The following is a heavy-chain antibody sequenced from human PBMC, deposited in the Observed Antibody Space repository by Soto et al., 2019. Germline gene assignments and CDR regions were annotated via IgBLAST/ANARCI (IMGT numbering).Heavy chain of an antibody. D-gene: IGHD1-26*01. V-gene: IGHV3-53*04. CDR3: ARDRIVGATKYYYYYYGMDV. CDR1: GFTVSSNY. CDR2: IYSGGST. J-gene: IGHJ6*02. Sequence: SGGSLRLSCAASGFTVSSNYMSWVRPAPGKGLEWVSVIYSGGSTYYADSVKGRFTISRHNSKNTLYLQMNSLRAEDTAVYYCARDRIVGATKYYYYYYGMDVWGQGTTVTVSS.